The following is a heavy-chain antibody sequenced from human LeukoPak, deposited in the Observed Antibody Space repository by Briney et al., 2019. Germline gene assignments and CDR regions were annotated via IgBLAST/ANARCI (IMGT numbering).Heavy chain of an antibody. CDR2: IYYSGST. J-gene: IGHJ4*02. Sequence: SETLSLTCTVSGGSISSYYWSWIRQPPGEGLEWIGYIYYSGSTNYNPSLKSRVTISVDTSKNQFSLKLSSVTAADTAVYYCARESLGEFDYWGQGTLVTVSS. D-gene: IGHD3-16*01. CDR3: ARESLGEFDY. CDR1: GGSISSYY. V-gene: IGHV4-59*01.